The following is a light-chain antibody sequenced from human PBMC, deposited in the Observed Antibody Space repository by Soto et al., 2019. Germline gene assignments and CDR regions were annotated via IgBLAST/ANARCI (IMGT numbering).Light chain of an antibody. CDR1: QSVSSNY. CDR3: QQYGRSPPLLT. J-gene: IGKJ4*01. Sequence: EIVLTQSPGTLSLSPGERATLSCRASQSVSSNYFAWYQQKPGQAPRVLIYGASSRATGIPDRFSGSGSGTDLALTISRLEPEDFAVYYCQQYGRSPPLLTFGGGTKVEIK. V-gene: IGKV3-20*01. CDR2: GAS.